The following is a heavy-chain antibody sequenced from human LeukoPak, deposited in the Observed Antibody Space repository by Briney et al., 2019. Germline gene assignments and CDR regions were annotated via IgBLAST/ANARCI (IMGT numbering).Heavy chain of an antibody. CDR3: AKDRDFWSGYRNYYFDY. J-gene: IGHJ4*02. CDR2: ISGSGGST. Sequence: GGSLRLSCAASGFTFSSYAMSWVRHAPGKGLEWVSAISGSGGSTYYADSVKGRFTISRDNSKNTLYLQMNSLRAEDTAVYYCAKDRDFWSGYRNYYFDYWGQGTLVTVSS. V-gene: IGHV3-23*01. CDR1: GFTFSSYA. D-gene: IGHD3-3*01.